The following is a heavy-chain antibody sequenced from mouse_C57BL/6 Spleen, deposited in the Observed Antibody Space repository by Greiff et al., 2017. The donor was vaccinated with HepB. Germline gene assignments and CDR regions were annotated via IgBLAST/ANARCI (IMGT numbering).Heavy chain of an antibody. CDR3: ARAGVWEAWFAY. V-gene: IGHV1-26*01. J-gene: IGHJ3*01. Sequence: EVQLQQSGPELVKPGASVKISCKASGYTFTDYYMNWVKQSHGKSLEWIGDINPNNGGTSYNQKFKGKATLTVDKSSSTAYMELRSLTSEDSAVYYCARAGVWEAWFAYWGQGTLVTVSA. CDR2: INPNNGGT. D-gene: IGHD2-10*02. CDR1: GYTFTDYY.